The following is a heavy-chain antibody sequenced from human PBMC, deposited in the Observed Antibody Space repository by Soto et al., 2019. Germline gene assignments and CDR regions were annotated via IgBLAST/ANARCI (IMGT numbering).Heavy chain of an antibody. CDR1: GGSFSGYY. CDR3: ARVIGVVVPAATEIHY. J-gene: IGHJ4*02. CDR2: INHSGST. Sequence: SETLSLTCAVYGGSFSGYYWSWIRQPPGKGLEWIGEINHSGSTNYNPSLKSRVTISVDTSKNQFSLKLSSVTAADTAVYYCARVIGVVVPAATEIHYWGQGIRVTVAS. V-gene: IGHV4-34*01. D-gene: IGHD2-2*01.